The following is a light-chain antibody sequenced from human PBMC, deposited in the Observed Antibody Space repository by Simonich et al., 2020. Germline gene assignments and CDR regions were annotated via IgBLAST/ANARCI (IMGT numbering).Light chain of an antibody. Sequence: QSALTQPASVSGSPGQSITISCTGTSSDVGSYKLVSWYQQHPGKAPKLKIYEGSKRPSGVSNRFSGSKSGNTASLTISGLQAEDEADYYCCSYAGSVVFGGGTKLTVL. J-gene: IGLJ2*01. CDR1: SSDVGSYKL. V-gene: IGLV2-23*01. CDR2: EGS. CDR3: CSYAGSVV.